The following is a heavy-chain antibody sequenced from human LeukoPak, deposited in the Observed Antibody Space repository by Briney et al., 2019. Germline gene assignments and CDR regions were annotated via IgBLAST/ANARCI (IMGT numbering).Heavy chain of an antibody. CDR2: IWYDGRDK. V-gene: IGHV3-33*01. Sequence: PGRSLRLSCAASGFTFSSYGMHWVRQAPGKGLEWVAVIWYDGRDKYYADSVKGRFTISRDNSKNTLYLQMNSLRAEDTAVYYCARDHRTTVTVYYFDFWGQGTLVTVSS. J-gene: IGHJ4*02. CDR1: GFTFSSYG. D-gene: IGHD4-17*01. CDR3: ARDHRTTVTVYYFDF.